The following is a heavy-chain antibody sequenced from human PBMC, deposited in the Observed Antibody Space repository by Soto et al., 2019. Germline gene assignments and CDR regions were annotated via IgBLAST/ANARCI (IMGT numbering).Heavy chain of an antibody. V-gene: IGHV1-18*01. J-gene: IGHJ4*02. Sequence: ASVKVSCKTSGYTFSSYGISWVRQAPGQGLEWMGWISGYSGSTNYVQKFQGRVTMTTDTSTSTAYMELRNLKSDDTAVYYCARDNGNYFDYWGLGTLVTV. D-gene: IGHD4-17*01. CDR1: GYTFSSYG. CDR2: ISGYSGST. CDR3: ARDNGNYFDY.